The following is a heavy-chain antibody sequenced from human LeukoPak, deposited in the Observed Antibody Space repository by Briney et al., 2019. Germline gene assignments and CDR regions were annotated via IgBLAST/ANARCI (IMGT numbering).Heavy chain of an antibody. J-gene: IGHJ4*02. Sequence: SETLSLTCTVSGGSISSGGYYWSWIRQPPGKGLEWIGYIYHSGSTYYNPSLKSRVTISVDRSKNQFSLKLSSVTAADTAVYYCARNIFTYCSSTSCYMGAFDYWGQGTLVTVSS. CDR3: ARNIFTYCSSTSCYMGAFDY. D-gene: IGHD2-2*02. V-gene: IGHV4-30-2*01. CDR1: GGSISSGGYY. CDR2: IYHSGST.